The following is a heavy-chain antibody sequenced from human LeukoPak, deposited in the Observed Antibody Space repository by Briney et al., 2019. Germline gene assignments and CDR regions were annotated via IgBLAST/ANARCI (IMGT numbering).Heavy chain of an antibody. CDR2: INHSGST. J-gene: IGHJ4*02. Sequence: PSETLSLTCAVYGGSFSGYYWSWIRQPPGKGLEWIGEINHSGSTNYNPSLKSRVTISVDTSKNRFSLKLSSVTAADTAVYYCARGWAYYGSGRPFDYWGQGTLVTVSS. CDR3: ARGWAYYGSGRPFDY. CDR1: GGSFSGYY. V-gene: IGHV4-34*01. D-gene: IGHD3-10*01.